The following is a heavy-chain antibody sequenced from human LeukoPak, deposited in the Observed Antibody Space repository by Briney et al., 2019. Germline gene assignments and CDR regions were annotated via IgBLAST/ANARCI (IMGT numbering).Heavy chain of an antibody. J-gene: IGHJ4*02. CDR1: GYMFTSYG. CDR3: ARGSVTRDCSGGSCYHLDY. Sequence: GASVKVSCKASGYMFTSYGINWVRQAPRQGLEWMGWISAFNGNTNYAQKFQGRVTITRDTAISTAYMELSSLRSDDTAVYYCARGSVTRDCSGGSCYHLDYWGQGSLVTVSS. D-gene: IGHD2-15*01. CDR2: ISAFNGNT. V-gene: IGHV1-18*01.